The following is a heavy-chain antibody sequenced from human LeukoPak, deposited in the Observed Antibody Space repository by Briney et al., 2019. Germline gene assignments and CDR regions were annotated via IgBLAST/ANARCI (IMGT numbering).Heavy chain of an antibody. J-gene: IGHJ6*03. V-gene: IGHV1-18*01. CDR3: ARVPPTRYDPYYYMDV. Sequence: ASVKVSCKASGYTFTSYGISWVRQAPGQGFEWMGWISAYNGNTNYPQKLQGRVTMTTDTSTSTAYRELRSLRSDDTAVYYCARVPPTRYDPYYYMDVWGKGTTVTVSS. CDR1: GYTFTSYG. D-gene: IGHD3-3*01. CDR2: ISAYNGNT.